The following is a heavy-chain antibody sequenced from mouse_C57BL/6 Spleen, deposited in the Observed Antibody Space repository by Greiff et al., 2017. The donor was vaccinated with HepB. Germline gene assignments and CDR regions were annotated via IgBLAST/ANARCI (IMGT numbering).Heavy chain of an antibody. CDR2: IYPGDGDT. CDR1: GYAFSSSW. Sequence: VQLVESGPELVKPGASVKISCKASGYAFSSSWMNWVKQRPGKGLEWIGRIYPGDGDTNYNGKFKGKATLTADKSSSTAYMQLSSLTSEDSAVYFCDYYGSSYDYAMDYWGQGTSVTVSS. CDR3: DYYGSSYDYAMDY. V-gene: IGHV1-82*01. D-gene: IGHD1-1*01. J-gene: IGHJ4*01.